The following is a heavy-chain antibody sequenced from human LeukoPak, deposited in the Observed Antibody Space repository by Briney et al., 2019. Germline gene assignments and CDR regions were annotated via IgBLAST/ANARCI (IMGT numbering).Heavy chain of an antibody. CDR1: GYSFTSYW. J-gene: IGHJ4*02. V-gene: IGHV5-51*01. CDR2: IYPGDSDT. Sequence: GESLKISCKGSGYSFTSYWIGWVRQMPGKGLEWMGIIYPGDSDTRYSPSFQGQVTISADKSISTAYLQWSSLEASDTAMYYCARHLLPYYYDSSGDYFDYWGQGTLVTVSS. D-gene: IGHD3-22*01. CDR3: ARHLLPYYYDSSGDYFDY.